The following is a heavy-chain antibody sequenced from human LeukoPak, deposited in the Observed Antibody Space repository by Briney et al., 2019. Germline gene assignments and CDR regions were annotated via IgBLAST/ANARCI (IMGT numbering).Heavy chain of an antibody. Sequence: GGSLRLSCAASGFTFSSYWMSWVRQAPGKGLEWVANIKQDGSEKYYVDSVKGRFTISRDNAKNSLYLQMNSLRAEDTAVYYCARVRNYYYGSGSFSAPYWFDPWGQGTLVTVSS. CDR3: ARVRNYYYGSGSFSAPYWFDP. D-gene: IGHD3-10*01. CDR1: GFTFSSYW. V-gene: IGHV3-7*01. J-gene: IGHJ5*02. CDR2: IKQDGSEK.